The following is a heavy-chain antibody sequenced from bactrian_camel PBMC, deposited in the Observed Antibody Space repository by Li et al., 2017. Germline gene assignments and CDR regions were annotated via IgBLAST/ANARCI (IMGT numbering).Heavy chain of an antibody. Sequence: VQLVESGGGSMQAGGSLRLSCAASEYTYSSDCMGWFRQAPGKQREGVVTHNVGSGTTYYADSVEGRFTLSLDHAKNTVYLQMNSLQSEDTALYYCAKGLYSTADAVGHRVRGQGTQVTVS. J-gene: IGHJ4*01. V-gene: IGHV3S1*01. CDR2: HNVGSGTT. D-gene: IGHD1*01. CDR1: EYTYSSDC.